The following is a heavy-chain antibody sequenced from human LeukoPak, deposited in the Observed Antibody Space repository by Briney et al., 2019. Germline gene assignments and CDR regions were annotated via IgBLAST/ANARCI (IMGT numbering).Heavy chain of an antibody. CDR2: ISSSGSTI. CDR3: ARGSGSYYNILFDY. CDR1: GFTFSSYE. V-gene: IGHV3-48*03. Sequence: GGSLRLSCAASGFTFSSYEMNWVRQAPGKGLEWVSYISSSGSTIYYADSVKGRFTISRDNAKNSLYLQMNSLRAEDTAVYYCARGSGSYYNILFDYWGQETLVTVSS. J-gene: IGHJ4*02. D-gene: IGHD3-10*01.